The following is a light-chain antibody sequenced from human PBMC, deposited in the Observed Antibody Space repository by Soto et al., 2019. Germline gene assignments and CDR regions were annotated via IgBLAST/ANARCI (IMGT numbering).Light chain of an antibody. CDR1: QSVSRY. J-gene: IGKJ4*01. V-gene: IGKV1-39*01. CDR3: QQTSNTPQT. CDR2: DAS. Sequence: DIQMTQSPSSLSASVGDRVTITCRASQSVSRYLNWYQQKPGKAPKLLVYDASTLQSGVPSTFSGSGSGTDFTLTIRSLQPEDFATYYCQQTSNTPQTFGGGTKVDIK.